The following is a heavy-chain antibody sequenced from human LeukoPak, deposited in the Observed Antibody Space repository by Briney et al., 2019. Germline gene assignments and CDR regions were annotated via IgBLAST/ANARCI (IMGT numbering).Heavy chain of an antibody. CDR1: GGTFSSYA. CDR3: ATVGGYSTNYYYYYMDV. Sequence: SVKVSCKASGGTFSSYAISWVRQAPGQGLEWMGGIIPIFGTANYAQKFQGRVTITTDESTSTAYMELSSLRSEDTAVYYCATVGGYSTNYYYYYMDVWGKGTTVTVSS. J-gene: IGHJ6*03. V-gene: IGHV1-69*05. D-gene: IGHD3-22*01. CDR2: IIPIFGTA.